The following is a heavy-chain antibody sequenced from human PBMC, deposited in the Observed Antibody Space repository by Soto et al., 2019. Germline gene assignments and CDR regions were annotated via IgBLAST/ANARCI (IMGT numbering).Heavy chain of an antibody. J-gene: IGHJ4*02. CDR3: AHSYSSGWYYGPFDY. Sequence: QITLKESGPTLVKPTQTLTLTCTFSGFSLSTSGVGVGWIRQAPGKALEWLALIYWDDDKRYSPSLKSRLTITNDTSKNQVVLTMTNMDPVDTATYYCAHSYSSGWYYGPFDYWGQGTLVTVSS. CDR1: GFSLSTSGVG. D-gene: IGHD6-19*01. V-gene: IGHV2-5*02. CDR2: IYWDDDK.